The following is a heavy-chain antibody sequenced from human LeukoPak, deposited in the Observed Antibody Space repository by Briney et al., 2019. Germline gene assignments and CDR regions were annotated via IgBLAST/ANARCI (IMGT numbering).Heavy chain of an antibody. V-gene: IGHV4-34*01. CDR1: GGSFSGYY. CDR2: INHSGST. J-gene: IGHJ5*02. CDR3: ARCFEGVGVERTNNWFDP. D-gene: IGHD1-26*01. Sequence: PSETLSLTCAVYGGSFSGYYWSWNRQPPGKGLEWIGEINHSGSTNYNPSLKSRVTISVDTSKNQFSLKLSSVTAADTAVYYCARCFEGVGVERTNNWFDPWGQGTLVTVSS.